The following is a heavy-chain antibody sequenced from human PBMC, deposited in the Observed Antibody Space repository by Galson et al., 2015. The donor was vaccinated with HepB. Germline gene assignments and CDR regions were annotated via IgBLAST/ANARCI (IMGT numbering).Heavy chain of an antibody. Sequence: SLRLSCAASGFTFSAYSMNWVRQAPGKGLEWVSYISTTSSTIYYADSVKGRFTISRDNANNSLYLQLNSLRAEDTAVYYCARRAYSSSRVDYYYYYMDVWGKGTTVTVS. V-gene: IGHV3-48*01. J-gene: IGHJ6*03. CDR1: GFTFSAYS. CDR2: ISTTSSTI. D-gene: IGHD6-6*01. CDR3: ARRAYSSSRVDYYYYYMDV.